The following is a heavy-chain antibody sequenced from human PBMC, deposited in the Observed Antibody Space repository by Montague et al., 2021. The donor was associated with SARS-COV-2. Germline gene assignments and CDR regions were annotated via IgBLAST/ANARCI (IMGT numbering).Heavy chain of an antibody. V-gene: IGHV3-21*01. Sequence: SLRLSCAASGFTFSAFNMHWVRQAPGKGLEWVSSIDTSSTYIYYADPVQGRFTISRDNAKNSVYLHMNRLRAEDTALYYCAGKDFGEHWGRGTLVTVSS. CDR1: GFTFSAFN. J-gene: IGHJ1*01. CDR2: IDTSSTYI. D-gene: IGHD4-17*01. CDR3: AGKDFGEH.